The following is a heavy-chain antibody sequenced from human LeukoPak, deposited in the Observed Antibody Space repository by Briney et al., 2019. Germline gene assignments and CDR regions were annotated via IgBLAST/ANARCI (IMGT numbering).Heavy chain of an antibody. D-gene: IGHD7-27*01. CDR1: GGTFSSYA. CDR3: ARERVWGRMGANAFDI. CDR2: INPNSGGT. J-gene: IGHJ3*02. Sequence: ASVKVSCKASGGTFSSYAISWVRQAPGQGLEWMGWINPNSGGTNYAQKFQGRVTMTRDTSISTAYMELSRLRSDDTAVYYCARERVWGRMGANAFDIWGQGTMVTVSS. V-gene: IGHV1-2*02.